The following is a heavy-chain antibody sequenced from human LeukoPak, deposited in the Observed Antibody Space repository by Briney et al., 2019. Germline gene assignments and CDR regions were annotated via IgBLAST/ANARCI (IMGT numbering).Heavy chain of an antibody. CDR1: GYTPTELS. CDR2: FDPEDGET. V-gene: IGHV1-24*01. D-gene: IGHD6-19*01. CDR3: ATDGYDSGWYYDAFDI. J-gene: IGHJ3*02. Sequence: ASVKVSCKVSGYTPTELSMHWVRQAPGKGLEWMGGFDPEDGETIYAQKFQGRVTMTEDTSTGTAYMELSSLRSEDTAVYYCATDGYDSGWYYDAFDIWGQGTMVTVSS.